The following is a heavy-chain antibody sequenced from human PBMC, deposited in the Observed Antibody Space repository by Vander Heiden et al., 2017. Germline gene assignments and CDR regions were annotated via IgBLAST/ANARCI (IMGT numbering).Heavy chain of an antibody. V-gene: IGHV3-23*01. Sequence: EVQLLVSGGGLGQPGGSLRLSCAASGSTCGGKAMGWVRQAPGKGLEWVSGIGSEYDTHYADSVKGRFTISRDNSKNTLYLQVNSLRAEDTAVYYCAKDLHFWAACDVWGQGTTVTVSS. D-gene: IGHD7-27*01. CDR1: GSTCGGKA. CDR3: AKDLHFWAACDV. CDR2: IGSEYDT. J-gene: IGHJ6*02.